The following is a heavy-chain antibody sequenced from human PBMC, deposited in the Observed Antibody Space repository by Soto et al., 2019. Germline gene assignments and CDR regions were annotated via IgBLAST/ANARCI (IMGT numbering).Heavy chain of an antibody. V-gene: IGHV3-30*03. CDR2: ISYDGIDE. D-gene: IGHD1-1*01. CDR1: GFTFSSFG. CDR3: VRDRNEMATVTLGY. J-gene: IGHJ4*02. Sequence: QVQLLESGGGVVQPGRSLRLSCAASGFTFSSFGLYWVRQAPGKGLEWVAVISYDGIDESYADSVKGRFTISRDNSKNTLYLQMNSLRTEDTAAYYCVRDRNEMATVTLGYWGQGTLVTVSS.